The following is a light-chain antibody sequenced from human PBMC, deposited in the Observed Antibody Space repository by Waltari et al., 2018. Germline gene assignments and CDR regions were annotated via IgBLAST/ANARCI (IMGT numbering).Light chain of an antibody. V-gene: IGLV1-44*01. CDR3: ATWDGRVNGVL. CDR2: RND. CDR1: NYNIGSGP. Sequence: QSVLTQAPSVSGTPGQRVTISCSGTNYNIGSGPVNWYQQVPGMSPKLPIYRNDQRPSGVPDRFSGSKSGTSASLAISGLQSEDEADYYCATWDGRVNGVLFGGGTKVTVL. J-gene: IGLJ2*01.